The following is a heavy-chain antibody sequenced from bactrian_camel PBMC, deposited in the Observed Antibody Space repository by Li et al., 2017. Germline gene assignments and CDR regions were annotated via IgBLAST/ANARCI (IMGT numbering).Heavy chain of an antibody. CDR2: IDSARRDT. CDR3: AADSTYRLFSSCSNWGGFDL. J-gene: IGHJ4*01. Sequence: HVQLVESGGGSVQAGGSLRLACTLVSDYCSSRCMAWFRQEAGKAREGVASIDSARRDTYYADSVKGRFTISQDTVKNTIYLQMNSLKPEDTATYYCAADSTYRLFSSCSNWGGFDLWGQGTQVTVS. CDR1: SDYCSSRC. V-gene: IGHV3S6*01. D-gene: IGHD2*01.